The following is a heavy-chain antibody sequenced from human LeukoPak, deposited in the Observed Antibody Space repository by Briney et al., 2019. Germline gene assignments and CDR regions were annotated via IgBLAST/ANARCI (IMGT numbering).Heavy chain of an antibody. V-gene: IGHV3-30-3*01. CDR2: ISYDGSNK. J-gene: IGHJ4*02. CDR3: ARGRPHGNDY. CDR1: GFTFSGYP. D-gene: IGHD4-23*01. Sequence: GGSLRLSCAASGFTFSGYPIHWVRQAPGKGLEWVAVISYDGSNKYYADSVKGRFTISRDSAKNTLYLQMNSLRVEDTAVYYCARGRPHGNDYWGQGTLVTVSS.